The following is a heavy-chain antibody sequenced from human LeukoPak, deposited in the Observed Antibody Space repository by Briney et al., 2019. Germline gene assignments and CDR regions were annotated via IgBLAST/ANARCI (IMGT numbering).Heavy chain of an antibody. CDR3: ARRIAARPPWYFDL. CDR2: ISSSGSTI. D-gene: IGHD6-6*01. V-gene: IGHV3-11*01. Sequence: GGSLRLSCAASGFTFSDYYMSWIRQAPGKGLEWVSYISSSGSTIYYADSVKGRFTISRDNAKNSLYPQMNSLRAEDTAVYYCARRIAARPPWYFDLWGRGTLVTVSS. CDR1: GFTFSDYY. J-gene: IGHJ2*01.